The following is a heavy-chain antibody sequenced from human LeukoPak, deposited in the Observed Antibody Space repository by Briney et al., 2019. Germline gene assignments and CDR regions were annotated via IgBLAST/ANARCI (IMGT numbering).Heavy chain of an antibody. Sequence: GGSLRLSCAASGFTFSSYAMSWVRQAPGKGLEWVSVISGSGGSTYYADSVKGRFTISRDNSKNTLYLQVNSLRAEDTAVYYCARGLRGYYYYAMDVWGQGTTVTVSS. J-gene: IGHJ6*02. CDR3: ARGLRGYYYYAMDV. CDR1: GFTFSSYA. CDR2: ISGSGGST. V-gene: IGHV3-23*01. D-gene: IGHD3-10*01.